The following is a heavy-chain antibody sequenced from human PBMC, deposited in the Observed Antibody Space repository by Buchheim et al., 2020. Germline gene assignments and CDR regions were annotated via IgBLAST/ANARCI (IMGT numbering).Heavy chain of an antibody. V-gene: IGHV3-74*01. Sequence: EVQLVESGGGLVQPGGSLRLSCAASGFTFSSYWMHWVRQAPGKGLVWLSVISNDETTTSNADSVKGRFIVSRDNAKNTFYLQMNSLRAEDTAVYYCARSFVGALDYWGQGIL. J-gene: IGHJ4*02. CDR1: GFTFSSYW. CDR3: ARSFVGALDY. CDR2: ISNDETTT. D-gene: IGHD1-26*01.